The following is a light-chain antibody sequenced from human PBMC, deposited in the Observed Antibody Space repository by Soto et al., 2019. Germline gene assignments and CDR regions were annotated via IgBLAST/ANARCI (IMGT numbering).Light chain of an antibody. CDR1: SSDVGAYNL. CDR3: SSYTNTSTLV. J-gene: IGLJ3*02. Sequence: QSALTQPASVSGSPGQSITISCTGTSSDVGAYNLVSWYQQHPGRAPKLFIFDVSDRPSGVSDRISGSKSGNTASLTISGLQSEDEASYYCSSYTNTSTLVFGGGTKVTVL. V-gene: IGLV2-14*02. CDR2: DVS.